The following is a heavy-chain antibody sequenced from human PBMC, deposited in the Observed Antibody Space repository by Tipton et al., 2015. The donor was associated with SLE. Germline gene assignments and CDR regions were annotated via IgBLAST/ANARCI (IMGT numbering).Heavy chain of an antibody. D-gene: IGHD3-16*02. V-gene: IGHV3-7*01. CDR1: GFTFSSYW. CDR2: IKQDGSEK. CDR3: AREITFGGVIVTPYGMDV. Sequence: SLRLSCAASGFTFSSYWMSWVRQAPGKGLEWVANIKQDGSEKYYGDSVKGRFTISRDNAKNSLYLQMNSLRAEDTAVYYCAREITFGGVIVTPYGMDVWGQGTTVTVSS. J-gene: IGHJ6*02.